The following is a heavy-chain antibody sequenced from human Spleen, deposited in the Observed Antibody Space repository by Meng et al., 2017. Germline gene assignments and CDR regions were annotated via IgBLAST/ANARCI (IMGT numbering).Heavy chain of an antibody. Sequence: EVQLVESGGGLVQPGWSLRLSCAASGFTLTNYWMHWVRQAPGKGLVWVSAISGHGRNTYYADSVKGRFTVSRDNSKNTLYLQMNSLRAEDTAVYYCVKDQDYFDYWGQGTLVTVSS. J-gene: IGHJ4*02. CDR2: ISGHGRNT. V-gene: IGHV3-23*04. CDR1: GFTLTNYW. CDR3: VKDQDYFDY.